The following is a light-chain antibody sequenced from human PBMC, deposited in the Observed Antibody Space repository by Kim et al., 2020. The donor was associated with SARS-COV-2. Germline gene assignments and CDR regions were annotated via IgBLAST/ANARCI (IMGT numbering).Light chain of an antibody. V-gene: IGLV1-40*01. CDR2: SNN. CDR3: QSYDRTLSGAV. J-gene: IGLJ2*01. Sequence: QPVLTQPPSVSGAPGQRVTISCTGSSSNIGAGFDVHWYQQLPGTAPKLLIYSNNIRPSGVPDRFSGSQSDTSASLAITGLQAEDEADYYCQSYDRTLSGAVFGGGTQLTVL. CDR1: SSNIGAGFD.